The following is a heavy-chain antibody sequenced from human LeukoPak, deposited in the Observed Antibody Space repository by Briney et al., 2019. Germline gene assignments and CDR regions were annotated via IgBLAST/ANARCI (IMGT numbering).Heavy chain of an antibody. D-gene: IGHD6-25*01. Sequence: PGRSLRLSCAASGFTFSSYGMHWVRQAPGKGLEGVAVIWYDGSNKYYADSVKGRFTISRDNAKTSLSLQMNSLGAEDTALYYCARLSGFTETSHFDYWGQGTLVTVSS. CDR3: ARLSGFTETSHFDY. CDR1: GFTFSSYG. V-gene: IGHV3-33*01. CDR2: IWYDGSNK. J-gene: IGHJ4*02.